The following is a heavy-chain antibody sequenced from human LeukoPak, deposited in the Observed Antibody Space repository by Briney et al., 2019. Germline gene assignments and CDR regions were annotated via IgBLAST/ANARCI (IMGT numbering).Heavy chain of an antibody. Sequence: PGGSLRLSCAAYGFTFSSYGMSWVRQAPGKGLEWVSGFSGSDDSTYYADSVKGRFTFSRDNSKSTLYLQMNSLRAEDTAVYYCAKVITSGYSTFDYWGQGTLVTVSS. J-gene: IGHJ4*02. D-gene: IGHD3-9*01. CDR1: GFTFSSYG. CDR2: FSGSDDST. V-gene: IGHV3-23*01. CDR3: AKVITSGYSTFDY.